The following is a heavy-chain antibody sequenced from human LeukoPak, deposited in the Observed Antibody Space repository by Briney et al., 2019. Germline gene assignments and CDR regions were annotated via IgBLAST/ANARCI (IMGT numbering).Heavy chain of an antibody. Sequence: GGSLRLSCAASGFTFDDYAMHWVRQAPGKGLEWVSGISWNSGSIGYADSVKGRFTISRDNAKNSLYLQMNSLRAEDTALYYCAKDYGMDVWGQGTTVTVSS. J-gene: IGHJ6*02. CDR1: GFTFDDYA. CDR3: AKDYGMDV. CDR2: ISWNSGSI. V-gene: IGHV3-9*01.